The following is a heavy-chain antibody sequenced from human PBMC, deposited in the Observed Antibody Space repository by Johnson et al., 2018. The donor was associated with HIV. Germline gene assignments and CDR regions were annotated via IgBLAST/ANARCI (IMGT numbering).Heavy chain of an antibody. D-gene: IGHD4-23*01. V-gene: IGHV3-30*18. CDR1: GFTFSNYG. CDR2: ITFEGSDK. J-gene: IGHJ3*02. CDR3: AKDVSVVTPSGSFDI. Sequence: SGGGLVQPGGSLRLSCAASGFTFSNYGMHWVRQAPGKGLEWVAVITFEGSDKYYADSVKGRVTISRDDSKNTLYLRLNSLRPEDSAVYYCAKDVSVVTPSGSFDIWGQGTRVTVSS.